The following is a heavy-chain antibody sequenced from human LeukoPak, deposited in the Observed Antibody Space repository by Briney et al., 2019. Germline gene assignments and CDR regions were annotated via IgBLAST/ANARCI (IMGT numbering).Heavy chain of an antibody. V-gene: IGHV4-34*01. CDR1: GGSFSGYY. J-gene: IGHJ3*02. CDR2: INHSGST. D-gene: IGHD6-19*01. CDR3: ARAVGWYGDDAFDI. Sequence: PSETLSLTCAVYGGSFSGYYWSWIRQPPGKGLGWIGEINHSGSTNYNPSLKSRVTMSVDTSKNQFSLKLSSVTAADTAVYYCARAVGWYGDDAFDIWGQGTMVTVSS.